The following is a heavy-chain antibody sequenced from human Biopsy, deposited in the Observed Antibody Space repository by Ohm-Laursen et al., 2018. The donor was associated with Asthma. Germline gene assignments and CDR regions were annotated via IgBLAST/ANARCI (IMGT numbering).Heavy chain of an antibody. CDR1: GGSISSAY. J-gene: IGHJ5*02. CDR2: IHNSGNT. D-gene: IGHD5-18*01. CDR3: ARGQGRGIQLWSLDP. Sequence: VTLSLTCTVSGGSISSAYWSWLRQSPGKGLEWIGYIHNSGNTNYNPSLKSRVTISLDTSKNHFSLRLSFVTAADTAVYFCARGQGRGIQLWSLDPWGQGILVTVSS. V-gene: IGHV4-59*01.